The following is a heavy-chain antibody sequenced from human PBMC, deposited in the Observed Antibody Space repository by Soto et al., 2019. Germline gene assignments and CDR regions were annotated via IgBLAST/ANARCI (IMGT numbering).Heavy chain of an antibody. D-gene: IGHD4-4*01. CDR3: ARAHATTLPFDY. CDR2: IFHSGNA. J-gene: IGHJ4*01. Sequence: SETLSLTCTVSGGSMRNVYWSWIRQPPGKRLEWIGFIFHSGNAKYNPSLKSRVTISIDTSKSQFSLSLDSVTAADTAVYFCARAHATTLPFDYWGLGTLVTVSS. CDR1: GGSMRNVY. V-gene: IGHV4-59*01.